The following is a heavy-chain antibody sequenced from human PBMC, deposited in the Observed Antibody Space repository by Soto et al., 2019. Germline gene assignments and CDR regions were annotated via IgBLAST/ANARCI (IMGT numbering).Heavy chain of an antibody. J-gene: IGHJ4*02. Sequence: PSETLSLTCAVSGGSISSGGYSWSWIRQPPGKGLEWIGYIYHSGSTYYNPSLKSRVTISVDRSKNQFSLKLSSVTAADTTVYYCARQEMATIDYWGQGTLVTVSS. CDR3: ARQEMATIDY. D-gene: IGHD5-12*01. CDR2: IYHSGST. CDR1: GGSISSGGYS. V-gene: IGHV4-30-2*01.